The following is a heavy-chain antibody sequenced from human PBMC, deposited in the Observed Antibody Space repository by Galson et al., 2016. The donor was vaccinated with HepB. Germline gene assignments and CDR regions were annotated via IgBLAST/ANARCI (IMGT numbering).Heavy chain of an antibody. D-gene: IGHD5-12*01. CDR1: GDSVSSNSAT. J-gene: IGHJ6*02. V-gene: IGHV6-1*01. CDR2: TYYRSKWYA. Sequence: CAISGDSVSSNSATWNWIRQSPSRGLEWLGRTYYRSKWYADYALSVKSRITINPDTSKNQFSLQLNSVTPEGTAVYYCARVRSGYSGYANPYYYGMDVWGQGTTVTVSS. CDR3: ARVRSGYSGYANPYYYGMDV.